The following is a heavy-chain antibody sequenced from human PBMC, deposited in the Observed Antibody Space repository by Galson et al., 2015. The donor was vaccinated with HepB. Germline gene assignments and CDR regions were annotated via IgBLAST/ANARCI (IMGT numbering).Heavy chain of an antibody. D-gene: IGHD4-17*01. J-gene: IGHJ6*03. CDR2: ISGSGGST. CDR3: ANNLDYADYYYYYMDV. CDR1: GFTFSSHA. Sequence: LRLSCAASGFTFSSHAMSWVRQAPGKGLEWVSAISGSGGSTYYADSVKGRFTIPRDNSKNTLYLQMNSLRAEDTAVYYCANNLDYADYYYYYMDVWGKGTTVTVSS. V-gene: IGHV3-23*01.